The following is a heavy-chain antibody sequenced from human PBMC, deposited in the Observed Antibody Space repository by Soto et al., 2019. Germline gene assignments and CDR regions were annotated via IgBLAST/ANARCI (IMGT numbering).Heavy chain of an antibody. J-gene: IGHJ4*02. D-gene: IGHD5-12*01. CDR2: ISGSGGRT. CDR1: GFTFSSYA. V-gene: IGHV3-23*01. Sequence: GGSLRLSCAASGFTFSSYAMSWVRQAPGKGLEWVSAISGSGGRTYYADSVKGRFTISRDNSKNTLYLQMNSLRAEDTAVYYCAKGIYSGYGPFDYWGQGTLVTVSS. CDR3: AKGIYSGYGPFDY.